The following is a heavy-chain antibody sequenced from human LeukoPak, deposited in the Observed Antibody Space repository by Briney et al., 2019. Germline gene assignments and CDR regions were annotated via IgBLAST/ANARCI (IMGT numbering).Heavy chain of an antibody. V-gene: IGHV3-74*01. CDR2: VNGDGNRT. CDR3: ARGLADSLTWFDP. J-gene: IGHJ5*02. CDR1: GFSSSNYW. Sequence: TGGSLRLSCAASGFSSSNYWMHWVRQAPGKGLVWVSRVNGDGNRTTYADSMKGRFTVSRDNAKNTLYLQMSSLRAEDTAVYYCARGLADSLTWFDPWGQGTLVTVSS. D-gene: IGHD3-9*01.